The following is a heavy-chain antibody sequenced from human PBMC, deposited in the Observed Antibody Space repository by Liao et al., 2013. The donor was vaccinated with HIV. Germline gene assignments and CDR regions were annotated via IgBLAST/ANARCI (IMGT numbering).Heavy chain of an antibody. J-gene: IGHJ2*01. Sequence: QVQLQESGPGLVKPSETLPLTCTVSGGSISSYQWNWIRQPAGKGLEWIGRIYTSGTTNYNPSLKSRVSISADTSSNHVSLKLTSVTAADTAVYYCARVQWXPAPNWYSDLWGRGTLVIVSS. V-gene: IGHV4-4*07. CDR3: ARVQWXPAPNWYSDL. CDR1: GGSISSYQ. D-gene: IGHD1-26*01. CDR2: IYTSGTT.